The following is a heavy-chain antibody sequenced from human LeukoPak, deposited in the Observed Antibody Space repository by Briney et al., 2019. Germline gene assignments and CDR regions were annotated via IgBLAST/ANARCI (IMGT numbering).Heavy chain of an antibody. Sequence: PSETLSLTCSVSGFFISSGYYWGWIRQPPGKGLEWIANIYRGGNTYYNPSLKSRVTISVDTSKNQFSLKLSSVTAADTAVYYCAREGAYSSTGWFDPWGQGTLVTVSS. J-gene: IGHJ5*02. CDR1: GFFISSGYY. D-gene: IGHD6-19*01. CDR3: AREGAYSSTGWFDP. V-gene: IGHV4-38-2*02. CDR2: IYRGGNT.